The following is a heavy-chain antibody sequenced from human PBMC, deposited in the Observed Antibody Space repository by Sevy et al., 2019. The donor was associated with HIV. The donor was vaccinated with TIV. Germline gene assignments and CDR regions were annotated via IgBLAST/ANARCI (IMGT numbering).Heavy chain of an antibody. J-gene: IGHJ4*02. CDR3: AVDTAMGPAEQFDY. Sequence: GESLKISCAASGFTFSSYGMHWVRQAPGKGLEWVAVISYDGSNKYYADSVKGRFTISRDNSKNTLYLQMNSLRAEETAVYYCAVDTAMGPAEQFDYWGQGTLVTVSS. CDR2: ISYDGSNK. V-gene: IGHV3-30*03. D-gene: IGHD5-18*01. CDR1: GFTFSSYG.